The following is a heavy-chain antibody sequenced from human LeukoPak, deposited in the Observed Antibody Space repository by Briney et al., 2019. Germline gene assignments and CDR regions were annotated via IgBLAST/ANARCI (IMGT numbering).Heavy chain of an antibody. Sequence: PGGSLRLSCAASGFTFSSYSMNWVRQAPGKGLEWVANINQDGRKKFYVDSVEGRFTISRDDAKTSLFLQMNSLRVEDTAVYYCAKWMGRDSWGQGTLVTVSS. CDR1: GFTFSSYS. V-gene: IGHV3-7*01. J-gene: IGHJ4*02. CDR3: AKWMGRDS. D-gene: IGHD6-19*01. CDR2: INQDGRKK.